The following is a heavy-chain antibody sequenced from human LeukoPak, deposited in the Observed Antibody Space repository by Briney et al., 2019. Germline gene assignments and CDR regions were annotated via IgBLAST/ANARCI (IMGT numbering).Heavy chain of an antibody. CDR3: ARDQVVTTLYYYYGMDV. CDR1: GFTFSSYA. Sequence: GGSLRLSCAASGFTFSSYAMHWVRQAPGKGLEWVAVISYDGSNKYYADSVKGRFTISRDNSKNTLYLQMNSLRAEDTAAYYCARDQVVTTLYYYYGMDVWGQGTTVTVSS. J-gene: IGHJ6*02. V-gene: IGHV3-30-3*01. D-gene: IGHD4-11*01. CDR2: ISYDGSNK.